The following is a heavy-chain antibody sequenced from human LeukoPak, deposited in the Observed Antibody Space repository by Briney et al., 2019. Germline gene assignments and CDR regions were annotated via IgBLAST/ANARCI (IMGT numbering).Heavy chain of an antibody. Sequence: PGGSLRLSCAASGFTFSSYAMTWVRQAAGKGLDWVSLISVSGGTTDYADSVKGRFTISRDNSKNTLYLQMNSLRAEDTAVYYCAKGAGGLGSYRGPFDSWGQGTLVTVSS. J-gene: IGHJ4*02. CDR2: ISVSGGTT. CDR3: AKGAGGLGSYRGPFDS. D-gene: IGHD3-10*01. V-gene: IGHV3-23*01. CDR1: GFTFSSYA.